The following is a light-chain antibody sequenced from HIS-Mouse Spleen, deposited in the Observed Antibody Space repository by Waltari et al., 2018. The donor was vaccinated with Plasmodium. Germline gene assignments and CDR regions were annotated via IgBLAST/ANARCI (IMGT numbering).Light chain of an antibody. Sequence: SYELTQPLSVSVALGQTARITCGGNNTGRKKVHWYQQKPGQAPVLVSYRDSNRPSGIPERFSGSNSGNTATLTISRAQAGDEADYYCQVWDSSTVFGGGTKLTVL. CDR3: QVWDSSTV. CDR1: NTGRKK. V-gene: IGLV3-9*01. CDR2: RDS. J-gene: IGLJ3*02.